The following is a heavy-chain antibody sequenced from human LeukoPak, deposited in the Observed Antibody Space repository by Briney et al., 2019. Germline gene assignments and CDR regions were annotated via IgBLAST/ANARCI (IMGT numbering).Heavy chain of an antibody. J-gene: IGHJ4*02. V-gene: IGHV3-9*03. CDR1: GLTFDDYA. D-gene: IGHD6-19*01. CDR3: AKDIAPYSSGFDY. CDR2: ISWNSGSI. Sequence: PGGSLRLSCAASGLTFDDYAMHWVRQAPGKGLEWVSGISWNSGSIGYADSVKGRFTISRDNAKNSLYLQMNSLRAEDMALYYCAKDIAPYSSGFDYWGQGTLVTVSS.